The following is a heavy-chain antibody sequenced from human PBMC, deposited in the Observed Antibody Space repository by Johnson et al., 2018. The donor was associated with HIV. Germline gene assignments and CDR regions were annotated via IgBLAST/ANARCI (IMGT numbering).Heavy chain of an antibody. CDR2: INWIGGST. V-gene: IGHV3-20*04. D-gene: IGHD1-26*01. CDR3: ARAVLVGATNADAFDI. CDR1: GFTFDDHG. Sequence: MLLVESGGGLIQPGGSLRLSCAGPGFTFDDHGMSWFRQGSGKGLAWVSGINWIGGSTGYADSVKGRFTFSRDKAKNSLYLQMNSLRAEDTALYYCARAVLVGATNADAFDIWGQGTMVTVSS. J-gene: IGHJ3*02.